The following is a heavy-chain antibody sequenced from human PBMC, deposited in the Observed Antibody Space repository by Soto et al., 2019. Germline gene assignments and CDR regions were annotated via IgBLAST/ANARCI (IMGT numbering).Heavy chain of an antibody. CDR3: VRDSPIGSSFSGYDGIDY. Sequence: ASVKVSSKASGYTFTSYYMHWVRQAPGQGLEWMGIINPSGGSTSYAQKFQGRVTITGDTSTGTGYMELNSLRSEDTAVYYCVRDSPIGSSFSGYDGIDYWGQGTLVTVSS. V-gene: IGHV1-46*01. CDR1: GYTFTSYY. CDR2: INPSGGST. J-gene: IGHJ4*02. D-gene: IGHD5-12*01.